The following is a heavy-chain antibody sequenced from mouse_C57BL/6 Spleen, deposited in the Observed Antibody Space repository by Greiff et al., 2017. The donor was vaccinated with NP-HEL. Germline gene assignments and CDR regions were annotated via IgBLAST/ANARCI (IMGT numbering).Heavy chain of an antibody. Sequence: VKLMESGAELARPGASVKLSCKASGYTFTSYGISWVKQRTGQGLEWIGEIYPRSGNTYYNEKFKSKATLTADKSSSTAYMELRSLTSADSAVYFCARTEITTVVAQGPMDYWGQGTSVTVSS. CDR2: IYPRSGNT. CDR1: GYTFTSYG. V-gene: IGHV1-81*01. D-gene: IGHD1-1*01. J-gene: IGHJ4*01. CDR3: ARTEITTVVAQGPMDY.